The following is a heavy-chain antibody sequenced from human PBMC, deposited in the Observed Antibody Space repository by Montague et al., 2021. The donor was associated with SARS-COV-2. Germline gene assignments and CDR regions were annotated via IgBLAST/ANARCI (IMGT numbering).Heavy chain of an antibody. D-gene: IGHD3-10*01. J-gene: IGHJ6*02. CDR3: ARGHYSGRKDDYYGVDV. CDR1: GGSISSYY. Sequence: SETLSLTCTVSGGSISSYYWTWILQPPGKGLEWIVYIYYTGSTNYNPSLESRVTISRDTSKNQFSLKLSSVTAAATAVYYCARGHYSGRKDDYYGVDVWGQGTTVTVSS. CDR2: IYYTGST. V-gene: IGHV4-59*13.